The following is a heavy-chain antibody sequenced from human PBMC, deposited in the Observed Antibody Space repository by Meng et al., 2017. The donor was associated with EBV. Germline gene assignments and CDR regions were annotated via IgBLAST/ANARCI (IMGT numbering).Heavy chain of an antibody. V-gene: IGHV1-18*01. CDR3: ARVRTFGGVIPPDY. D-gene: IGHD3-16*02. Sequence: QFQRGQFGAGMKNPGAPGKVSSNAFCYTFPSYGISWVRQAPGQGLEWMGWISAYNGNTNYAQKLQGRVTMTTDTSTSTAYMELRSLRSDDTAVYYCARVRTFGGVIPPDYWGQGTLVTVSS. CDR2: ISAYNGNT. CDR1: CYTFPSYG. J-gene: IGHJ4*02.